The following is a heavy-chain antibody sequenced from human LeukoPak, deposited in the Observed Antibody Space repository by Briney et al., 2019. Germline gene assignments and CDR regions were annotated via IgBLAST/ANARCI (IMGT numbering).Heavy chain of an antibody. V-gene: IGHV4-31*03. CDR2: IYYSGST. Sequence: PSETLSLTCTVSGGSISSGGYYWSWLRQHPGTGLEWIGYIYYSGSTYYNPSLKSRVTISVDTSKNQFSLKLSSVTAADTAVYYCARGVVDTAMVSPFDYWGQGTLVTVSS. D-gene: IGHD5-18*01. CDR1: GGSISSGGYY. CDR3: ARGVVDTAMVSPFDY. J-gene: IGHJ4*02.